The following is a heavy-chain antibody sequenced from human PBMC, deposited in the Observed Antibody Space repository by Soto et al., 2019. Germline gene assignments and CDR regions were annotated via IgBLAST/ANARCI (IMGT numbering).Heavy chain of an antibody. CDR3: ARDGDSSSPFDI. D-gene: IGHD6-6*01. Sequence: QVQLVQSGAEVKKPGASVKVSCKASGYTFTGNYMHWVRQASGQVLEWMGWINPNSGGTNYAQKFQGRVTVTRDTSISTAYMELSRLRSDDTAVYYCARDGDSSSPFDIWGQGTMVTVSS. CDR1: GYTFTGNY. V-gene: IGHV1-2*02. CDR2: INPNSGGT. J-gene: IGHJ3*02.